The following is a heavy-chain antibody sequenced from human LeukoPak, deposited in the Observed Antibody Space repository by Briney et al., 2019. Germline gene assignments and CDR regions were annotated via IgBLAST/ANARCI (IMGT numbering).Heavy chain of an antibody. CDR2: IYYSGST. V-gene: IGHV4-59*01. Sequence: SSQSLSLTRAVSGVSLSSYYWSWIRHPPPKGLEWIGYIYYSGSTNYIPSLKSRVTISVDTSKNQFSLKLSSVTAADTAVYYCARGGGAPYDAFDIWGQGTMVTVSS. CDR3: ARGGGAPYDAFDI. D-gene: IGHD3-10*01. J-gene: IGHJ3*02. CDR1: GVSLSSYY.